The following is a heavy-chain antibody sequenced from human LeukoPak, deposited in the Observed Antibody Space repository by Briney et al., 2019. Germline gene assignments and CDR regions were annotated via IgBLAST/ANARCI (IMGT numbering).Heavy chain of an antibody. CDR1: GFTFSSYG. Sequence: GGSLRLSCAASGFTFSSYGMHWARQAPGKGLEWVAFIRYDGSNKYYAESVKGRFTISRDNSKNTLYLQMNSLRAEDTAMYYCAKVSLNMVNDAFDIWGQGTMVSVSS. V-gene: IGHV3-30*02. CDR2: IRYDGSNK. D-gene: IGHD4/OR15-4a*01. CDR3: AKVSLNMVNDAFDI. J-gene: IGHJ3*02.